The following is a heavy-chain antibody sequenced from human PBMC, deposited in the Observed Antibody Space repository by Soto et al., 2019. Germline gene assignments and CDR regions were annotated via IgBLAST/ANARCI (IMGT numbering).Heavy chain of an antibody. CDR1: GGSFSGYD. CDR2: INHSGST. V-gene: IGHV4-34*01. Sequence: SETLSLTCAVYGGSFSGYDWSWIRQPPGKGLEWIGEINHSGSTNYNPSLKSRVTISVDTSNNQFSLKLSSVTAADTAVYYCARGPANWNYADYWGQGTLVTVSS. CDR3: ARGPANWNYADY. D-gene: IGHD1-7*01. J-gene: IGHJ4*02.